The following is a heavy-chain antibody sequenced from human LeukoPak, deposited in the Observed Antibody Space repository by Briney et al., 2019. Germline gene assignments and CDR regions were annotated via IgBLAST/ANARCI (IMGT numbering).Heavy chain of an antibody. CDR3: ARGYSSSPVDY. Sequence: GASVRVSCKASGGTFSSYAISWVRQAPGQGLEWMGRIIPIFGTANYAQKFQGRVTITADKSTSTAYMELSSLRSEDTAVYYCARGYSSSPVDYWGQGTLVTVSS. V-gene: IGHV1-69*06. J-gene: IGHJ4*02. CDR1: GGTFSSYA. CDR2: IIPIFGTA. D-gene: IGHD6-6*01.